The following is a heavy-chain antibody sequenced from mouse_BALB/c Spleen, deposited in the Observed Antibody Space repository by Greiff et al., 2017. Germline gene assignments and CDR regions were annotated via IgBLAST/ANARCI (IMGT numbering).Heavy chain of an antibody. CDR1: GYTFTSYW. Sequence: QVQLKESGAELARPGASVKLSCKASGYTFTSYWMQWVKQRPGQGLEWIGAIYPGDGDTRYTQKFKGKATLTADKSSSTAYMQLSSLASEDSAVYYCARDGFLAMDYWGQGTSVTVSS. V-gene: IGHV1-87*01. J-gene: IGHJ4*01. D-gene: IGHD1-2*01. CDR3: ARDGFLAMDY. CDR2: IYPGDGDT.